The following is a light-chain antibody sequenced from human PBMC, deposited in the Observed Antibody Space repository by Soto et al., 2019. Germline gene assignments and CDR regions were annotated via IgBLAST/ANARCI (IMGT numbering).Light chain of an antibody. CDR3: HSYDSRLSGSV. V-gene: IGLV1-40*01. CDR2: GNN. CDR1: NSNIGGGYD. J-gene: IGLJ2*01. Sequence: QSVLTQPPSVSGDPGQRVTISCTGNNSNIGGGYDVHWYQQLPGTAPKLLIYGNNNRPSGVPDRFSGSKSYASASLAITGLQSEDEADYYCHSYDSRLSGSVFGGGTKLTVL.